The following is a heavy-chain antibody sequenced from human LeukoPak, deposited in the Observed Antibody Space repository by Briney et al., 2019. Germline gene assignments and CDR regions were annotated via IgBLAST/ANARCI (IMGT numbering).Heavy chain of an antibody. CDR3: ARCTAEWLLDYYYGMDV. V-gene: IGHV7-4-1*02. CDR2: INTNTGNP. D-gene: IGHD3-3*01. CDR1: GYTFTNYA. Sequence: GSVKVSCKASGYTFTNYAMNWVRQAPGQGLEWMGWINTNTGNPTYAQGFTGRFVFSLDTSASTAYLQISSLKAEDTAVYYCARCTAEWLLDYYYGMDVWGQGTTVTVSS. J-gene: IGHJ6*02.